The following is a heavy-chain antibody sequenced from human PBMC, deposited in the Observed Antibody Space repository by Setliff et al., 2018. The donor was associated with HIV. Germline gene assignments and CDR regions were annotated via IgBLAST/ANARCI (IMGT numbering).Heavy chain of an antibody. CDR3: ARRDARLGWFDP. CDR1: GGSIGSHY. J-gene: IGHJ5*02. CDR2: IYYSGST. Sequence: SETLSLTCIVSGGSIGSHYWSWIRQPPGKGLEWIGSIYYSGSTYYNPSLKSRVTISVDTPKNQFSLKLRSVTAADTAVYYCARRDARLGWFDPWGQGTLVTVSS. V-gene: IGHV4-59*05. D-gene: IGHD6-6*01.